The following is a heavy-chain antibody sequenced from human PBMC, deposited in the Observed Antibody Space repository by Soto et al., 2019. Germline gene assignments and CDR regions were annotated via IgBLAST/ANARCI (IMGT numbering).Heavy chain of an antibody. CDR3: ARVGEYYYDSGGYYGGYYYYGMDV. CDR2: ISAYNGNT. V-gene: IGHV1-18*01. CDR1: GYTFTSYG. Sequence: ASVKVSCKASGYTFTSYGISWVRQAPGQGLEWMGWISAYNGNTNYAQKLQGRVTMTTDTSTSTAYMELRSLRSDDTAVYYCARVGEYYYDSGGYYGGYYYYGMDVWGQGTTVTVSS. D-gene: IGHD3-22*01. J-gene: IGHJ6*02.